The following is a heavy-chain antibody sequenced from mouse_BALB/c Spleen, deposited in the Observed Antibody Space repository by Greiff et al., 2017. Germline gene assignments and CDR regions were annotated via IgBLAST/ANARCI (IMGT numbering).Heavy chain of an antibody. CDR1: GFSLTSYG. CDR2: IWSGGST. CDR3: ARNSDWDGWYFDV. V-gene: IGHV2-2*01. D-gene: IGHD4-1*01. J-gene: IGHJ1*01. Sequence: QVQLKESGPGLVQPSQSLSITCTVSGFSLTSYGVHWVRQSPGKGLEWLGVIWSGGSTDYNAAFISRLSISKDNSKSQVFLKMNSLQTDDTAMYYCARNSDWDGWYFDVWGAGTTVTVSS.